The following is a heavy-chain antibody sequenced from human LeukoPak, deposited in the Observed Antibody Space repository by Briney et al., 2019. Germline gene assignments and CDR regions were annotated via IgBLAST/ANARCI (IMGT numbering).Heavy chain of an antibody. CDR1: GFTVSSNY. CDR2: IYSGGST. J-gene: IGHJ4*02. V-gene: IGHV3-53*01. Sequence: GGSLRLSCAASGFTVSSNYMSWVRQAPGKGLEWVSVIYSGGSTYYADSVKGRFTISRDNSKNTLYLQMNSLTAEDTAVYYCARQYYDILTGHFGYWGQGTLVTVSS. CDR3: ARQYYDILTGHFGY. D-gene: IGHD3-9*01.